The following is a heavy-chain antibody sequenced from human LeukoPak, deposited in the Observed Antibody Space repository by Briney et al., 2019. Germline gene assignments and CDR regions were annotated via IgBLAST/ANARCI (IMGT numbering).Heavy chain of an antibody. J-gene: IGHJ3*02. V-gene: IGHV3-23*01. CDR2: ISESGGST. CDR3: AKNLGAFDI. Sequence: PGGSLRLSCAASGFTFSSYGMSWVRQASGKGLEWVSGISESGGSTYYADSVKGRFTISRDNSKNALYLQMNSLRAEDTAVYYCAKNLGAFDIWGQGTMVTVSS. CDR1: GFTFSSYG.